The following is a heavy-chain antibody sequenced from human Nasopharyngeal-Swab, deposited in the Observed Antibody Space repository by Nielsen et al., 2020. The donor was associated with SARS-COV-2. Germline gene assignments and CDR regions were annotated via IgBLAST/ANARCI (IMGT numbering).Heavy chain of an antibody. CDR3: ARVGYSNYGEGFDY. CDR1: GGSFSGYY. J-gene: IGHJ4*02. D-gene: IGHD4-11*01. CDR2: INQSGST. Sequence: SETLSLTCAVYGGSFSGYYWSWIRQPPGKGLEWIGEINQSGSTNYNPSLKSRVTISVDTSKNQFSLKLSSVTAADTAVYYCARVGYSNYGEGFDYWGQGTLVTVSS. V-gene: IGHV4-34*01.